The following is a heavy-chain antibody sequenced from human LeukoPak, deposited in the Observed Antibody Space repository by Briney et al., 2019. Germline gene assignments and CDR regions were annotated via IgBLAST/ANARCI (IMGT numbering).Heavy chain of an antibody. Sequence: GRSLRLSCAASGFTFSSYGMHWVRQAPGKGLEWVAVISYDGSNKYYADSVKGRFTISRDNSKNTLYLQMNSLRAEDTAVYYCAKDAEPDYYYYMDVWGKGTAVTVSS. CDR2: ISYDGSNK. CDR1: GFTFSSYG. J-gene: IGHJ6*03. D-gene: IGHD1-14*01. CDR3: AKDAEPDYYYYMDV. V-gene: IGHV3-30*18.